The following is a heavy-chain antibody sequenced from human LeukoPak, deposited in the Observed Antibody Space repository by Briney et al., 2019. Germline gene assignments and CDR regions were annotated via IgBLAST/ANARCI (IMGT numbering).Heavy chain of an antibody. CDR1: GFTFSNYY. J-gene: IGHJ4*02. V-gene: IGHV3-74*01. CDR3: ATFGFNWNLGY. CDR2: INSGGRDT. Sequence: GGSLRLSCAASGFTFSNYYVHWVRQPPGKGLVWVSRINSGGRDTGYVDSVKGRFTISRDNAKNTVYLQMNSLRAEDTAVYYCATFGFNWNLGYWGQGTLVTVSS. D-gene: IGHD1-20*01.